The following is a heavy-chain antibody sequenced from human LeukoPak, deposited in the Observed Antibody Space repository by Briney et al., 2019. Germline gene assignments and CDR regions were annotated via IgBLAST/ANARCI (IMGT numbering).Heavy chain of an antibody. V-gene: IGHV3-30-3*01. J-gene: IGHJ3*02. CDR1: GRTFSSYA. Sequence: SGGSLRLSCVASGRTFSSYAMHWVRQAPGKGLEWVAVISNGGTNNYYADSVKGRFTISRDNSKNTLYLRMNSLRAEDTAVYYCARGVYNDAFDIWGQGTTVTVSS. CDR2: ISNGGTNN. D-gene: IGHD1-1*01. CDR3: ARGVYNDAFDI.